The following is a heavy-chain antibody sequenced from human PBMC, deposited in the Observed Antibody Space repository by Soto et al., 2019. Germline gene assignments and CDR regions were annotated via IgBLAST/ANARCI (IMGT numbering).Heavy chain of an antibody. J-gene: IGHJ6*02. Sequence: GESLKISCKGSGYSFTSYWIGWVRQMPGKGLEWMGIIYPGDSDTRYSPSFQGQVTISADKSISTAYLQWSSLKASDTAMYYCARSVVVPVRLNPYYGMDVWGQGTTVTVSS. D-gene: IGHD2-2*01. CDR1: GYSFTSYW. CDR3: ARSVVVPVRLNPYYGMDV. CDR2: IYPGDSDT. V-gene: IGHV5-51*01.